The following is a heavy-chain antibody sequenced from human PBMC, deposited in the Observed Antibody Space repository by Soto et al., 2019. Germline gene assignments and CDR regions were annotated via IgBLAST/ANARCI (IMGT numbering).Heavy chain of an antibody. D-gene: IGHD3-9*01. Sequence: QVQLVESGGGVVQPGRSLRLSCAASGFTFSSYGMHWVRQAPGKGLEWVAVIWYDGSNKYYADSVKGRFTISRDNSKNTLYLQMNSLRAEDTAVYYCARDRVDILTGQGSDDAFDIWGQGTMVTVSS. J-gene: IGHJ3*02. CDR3: ARDRVDILTGQGSDDAFDI. CDR2: IWYDGSNK. V-gene: IGHV3-33*01. CDR1: GFTFSSYG.